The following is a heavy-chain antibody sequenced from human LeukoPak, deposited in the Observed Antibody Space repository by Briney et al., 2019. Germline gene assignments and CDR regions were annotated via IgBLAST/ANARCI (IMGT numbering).Heavy chain of an antibody. CDR3: AKDLHYDFWSGYYPTDY. CDR2: IRYDGSNK. D-gene: IGHD3-3*01. CDR1: GFTCSSYG. J-gene: IGHJ4*02. V-gene: IGHV3-30*02. Sequence: PGGSLRLXCAASGFTCSSYGMHWVRRAPGKGLEWVAFIRYDGSNKYYADSVKGRFTISRDNSKNTLYLQMNSLRAEDTAVYYCAKDLHYDFWSGYYPTDYWGQGTLVTVSS.